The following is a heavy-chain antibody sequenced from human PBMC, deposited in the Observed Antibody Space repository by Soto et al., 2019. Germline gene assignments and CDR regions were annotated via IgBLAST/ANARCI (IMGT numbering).Heavy chain of an antibody. V-gene: IGHV3-23*01. CDR1: KSTVNGKA. J-gene: IGHJ6*02. D-gene: IGHD6-13*01. CDR2: ISGSGGST. CDR3: AKGSAGIGYYYYGMDV. Sequence: RLPCAARKSTVNGKAINLGGHPPGNGLEWVSAISGSGGSTYYADSVKGRFTISRDNSKNTLYLQMNSLRAEDTAVYYCAKGSAGIGYYYYGMDVWGQGTTVTGYS.